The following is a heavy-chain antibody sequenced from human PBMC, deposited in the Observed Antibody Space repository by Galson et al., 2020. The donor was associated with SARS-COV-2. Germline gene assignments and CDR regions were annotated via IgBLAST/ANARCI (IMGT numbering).Heavy chain of an antibody. Sequence: ASVKVSCKDSGYTFGSHGISWVRQAPGQGLEWMGWISAHNGNTNSAQKFQGRVTLAKDTSTSTVYMELTSLKSDDTAVYYCARDVLYRFDYWGQGTLVTVSS. CDR3: ARDVLYRFDY. CDR2: ISAHNGNT. V-gene: IGHV1-18*04. J-gene: IGHJ4*02. D-gene: IGHD3-16*02. CDR1: GYTFGSHG.